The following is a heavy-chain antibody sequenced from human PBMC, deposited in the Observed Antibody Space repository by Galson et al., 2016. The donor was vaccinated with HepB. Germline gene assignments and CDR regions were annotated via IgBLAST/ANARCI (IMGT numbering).Heavy chain of an antibody. CDR2: VHPGDSDT. CDR1: GYKFSNYW. Sequence: QSGAEVKKPGESLQISCQGSGYKFSNYWIAWVRQMPGKGLEWMGVVHPGDSDTIYSPSFQGQVTISANKSLATAYVQWSSLRAADTAMYYCAGRGDGYKFDNWGQGTLVTVSS. D-gene: IGHD5-24*01. CDR3: AGRGDGYKFDN. V-gene: IGHV5-51*01. J-gene: IGHJ4*02.